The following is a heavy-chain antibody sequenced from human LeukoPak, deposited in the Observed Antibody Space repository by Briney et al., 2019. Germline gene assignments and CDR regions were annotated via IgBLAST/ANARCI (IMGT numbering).Heavy chain of an antibody. V-gene: IGHV3-21*01. J-gene: IGHJ4*02. Sequence: GGSLRLSCAVSGFTFSSYAMSWVRQAPGKGLEWVSSISSSSSYIYYADSVKGRFTISRDNAKNSLYLQMNSLRAEDTAVYYCARDWVSDFWGQGTLVTVSS. CDR3: ARDWVSDF. D-gene: IGHD3-3*01. CDR2: ISSSSSYI. CDR1: GFTFSSYA.